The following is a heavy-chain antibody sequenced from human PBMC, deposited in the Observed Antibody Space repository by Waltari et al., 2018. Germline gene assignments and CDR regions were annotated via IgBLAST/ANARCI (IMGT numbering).Heavy chain of an antibody. Sequence: QVQLVQSGSEVKKPGASVQVSCRASGYTFTSNGLSGGERAPGQGLEWMGWISAENGNTNYAQKLQGRVTMTTDTSTSTAYMELRSLRSDDTAVYYCARGRIAVAGMEWDYWGQGTLVTVSS. D-gene: IGHD6-19*01. CDR2: ISAENGNT. J-gene: IGHJ4*02. CDR3: ARGRIAVAGMEWDY. V-gene: IGHV1-18*01. CDR1: GYTFTSNG.